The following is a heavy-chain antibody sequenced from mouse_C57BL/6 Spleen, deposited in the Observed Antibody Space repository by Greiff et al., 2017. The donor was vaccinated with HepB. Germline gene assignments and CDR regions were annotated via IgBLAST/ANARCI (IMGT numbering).Heavy chain of an antibody. Sequence: QVQLQQPGAELVMPGASVKLSCKASGYTFTSYWMHWVKQRPGQGLEWIGEIDPSDSYTNYNQKFKGKSTLTVDKSSSTAYMQLSSLTSEDSAVYYGARTGGSSYMYYFDYWGQGTTLTVSS. V-gene: IGHV1-69*01. CDR2: IDPSDSYT. J-gene: IGHJ2*01. D-gene: IGHD1-1*01. CDR1: GYTFTSYW. CDR3: ARTGGSSYMYYFDY.